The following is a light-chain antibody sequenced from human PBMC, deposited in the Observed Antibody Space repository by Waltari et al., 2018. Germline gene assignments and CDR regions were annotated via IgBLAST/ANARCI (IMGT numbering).Light chain of an antibody. CDR3: CSYAGSSTFVV. J-gene: IGLJ2*01. Sequence: QSALTQPASVSGSPGQSITISCPGTSSDCGSYNLVSWYQQHPGKAPKLMIYEGSKRPSGVSNRFSGSKSGNTASLTISGLQAEDEADYYCCSYAGSSTFVVFGGGTKLTVL. V-gene: IGLV2-23*03. CDR1: SSDCGSYNL. CDR2: EGS.